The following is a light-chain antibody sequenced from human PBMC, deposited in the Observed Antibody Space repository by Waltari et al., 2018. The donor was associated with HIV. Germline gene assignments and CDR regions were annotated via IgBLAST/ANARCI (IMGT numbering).Light chain of an antibody. CDR2: QDN. V-gene: IGLV3-1*01. Sequence: SYQLTQPPSISVTAGQTATITCSGNRLEHKNVSWYQRRPGQSPVALIFQDNKRPSGIPERFSGSNGGDTATLAISETQGDDEGEYYCQAWDNNSVVFGGGTRLTVL. CDR3: QAWDNNSVV. J-gene: IGLJ2*01. CDR1: RLEHKN.